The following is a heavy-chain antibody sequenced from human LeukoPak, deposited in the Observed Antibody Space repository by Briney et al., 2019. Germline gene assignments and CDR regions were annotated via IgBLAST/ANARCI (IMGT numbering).Heavy chain of an antibody. V-gene: IGHV1-69*13. CDR1: RGTLSSYA. Sequence: ASVKVSCKASRGTLSSYAISGVRQAPGQGLEWMGEIIPIFGTAKYAQKFEGTVTITPDESTSTAYMERSSLRYEDTAVYYCARDGGGGWYTDDYWGQGTLVTVSS. CDR2: IIPIFGTA. J-gene: IGHJ4*02. CDR3: ARDGGGGWYTDDY. D-gene: IGHD6-19*01.